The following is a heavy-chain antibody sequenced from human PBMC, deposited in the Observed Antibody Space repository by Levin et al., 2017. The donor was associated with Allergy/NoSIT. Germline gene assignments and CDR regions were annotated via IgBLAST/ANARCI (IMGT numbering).Heavy chain of an antibody. CDR1: GFTFSSYS. J-gene: IGHJ1*01. Sequence: GESLKISCAASGFTFSSYSMNWVRQAPGKGLEWVSSISSSSSYIYYADSVKGRFTISRDNAKNSLYLQMNSLRAEDTAVYYCARGDGSVRSFRESQHWGQGTLVTVSS. V-gene: IGHV3-21*01. D-gene: IGHD3-10*01. CDR2: ISSSSSYI. CDR3: ARGDGSVRSFRESQH.